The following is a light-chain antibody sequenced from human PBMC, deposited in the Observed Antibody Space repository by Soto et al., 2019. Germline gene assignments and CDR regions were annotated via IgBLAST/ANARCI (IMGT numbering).Light chain of an antibody. CDR1: QSISDW. CDR2: DAS. V-gene: IGKV1-5*01. J-gene: IGKJ1*01. CDR3: QQYYSYST. Sequence: DIQMTQSPSTLSASVGDRVTITCRASQSISDWLAWFQLKPGKAPKLLIYDASSLESGVPSRFSGSGSGTEFTLTISSLQPDDFATYYCQQYYSYSTFGQGTRVDI.